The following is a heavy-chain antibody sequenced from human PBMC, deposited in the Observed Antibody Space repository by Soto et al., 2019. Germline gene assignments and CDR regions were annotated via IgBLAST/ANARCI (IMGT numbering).Heavy chain of an antibody. J-gene: IGHJ5*02. CDR1: GGSFSGYY. CDR3: VRIKYFGSGSFRINWFDP. V-gene: IGHV4-34*01. D-gene: IGHD3-10*01. CDR2: INHSGST. Sequence: PSETLSLTGAVYGGSFSGYYWSWIRQPPGKGLEWIGEINHSGSTDYNPSLKSRVTISVDTSKNQFSLKLSSVTAADTAVFYFVRIKYFGSGSFRINWFDPWGQGTLVTVSS.